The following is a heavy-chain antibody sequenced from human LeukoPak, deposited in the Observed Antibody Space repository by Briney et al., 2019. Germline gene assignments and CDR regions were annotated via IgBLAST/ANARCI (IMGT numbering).Heavy chain of an antibody. CDR2: ISGSGGST. V-gene: IGHV3-23*01. J-gene: IGHJ6*02. Sequence: PGGSLRLSCAASGFTFSSYAMSWVRQAPGKGLEWVSAISGSGGSTYYADSVKGRFTISRDNSKNTLYLQMNSLRAEDTAVYYCARDSRGYSSGWYVNYGMDVWGQGTTVTVSS. CDR3: ARDSRGYSSGWYVNYGMDV. CDR1: GFTFSSYA. D-gene: IGHD6-19*01.